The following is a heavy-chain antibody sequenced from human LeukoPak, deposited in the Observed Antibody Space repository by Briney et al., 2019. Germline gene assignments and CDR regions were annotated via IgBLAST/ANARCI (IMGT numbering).Heavy chain of an antibody. CDR2: IYYSGST. CDR3: ARYFLDDFQH. Sequence: SQTLPLTCTVSGGSISSGDYYWSWIRQPPGKGLEWIGYIYYSGSTYYNPSLKSRVTISVDTSKNQFSLKLSSVTAAGTAVYYCARYFLDDFQHWGQGTLVTVSS. J-gene: IGHJ1*01. D-gene: IGHD3-9*01. V-gene: IGHV4-30-4*08. CDR1: GGSISSGDYY.